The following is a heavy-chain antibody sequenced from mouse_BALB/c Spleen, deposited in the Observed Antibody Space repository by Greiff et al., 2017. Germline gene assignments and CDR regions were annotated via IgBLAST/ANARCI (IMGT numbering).Heavy chain of an antibody. D-gene: IGHD2-10*02. CDR2: IYPSDSYT. CDR1: GYTSTSYW. V-gene: IGHV1-69*02. Sequence: VQLQQPGAELVRPGASVKLSCKASGYTSTSYWINWVKQRPGQGLEWIGNIYPSDSYTNYNQKFKDKATLTVDKSSSTAYMQLSSPTSEDSAVYYCTMYGNYGDFDDWGQGTTLTVSS. J-gene: IGHJ2*01. CDR3: TMYGNYGDFDD.